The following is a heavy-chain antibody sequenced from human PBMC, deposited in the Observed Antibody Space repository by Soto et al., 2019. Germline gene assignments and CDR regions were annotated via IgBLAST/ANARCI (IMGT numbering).Heavy chain of an antibody. D-gene: IGHD3-3*01. V-gene: IGHV3-23*01. J-gene: IGHJ5*02. CDR3: APRLTIFGVVKFSTWFDP. CDR1: GLTFSSFA. CDR2: VSGNGGAT. Sequence: PGGSLRLSCAASGLTFSSFAMSWVRQAPGKGLEWVSTVSGNGGATFYADSVKGRFTISRDNSKKTLFLYMNDLGAEDTAVYYCAPRLTIFGVVKFSTWFDPWGQGTLVTVS.